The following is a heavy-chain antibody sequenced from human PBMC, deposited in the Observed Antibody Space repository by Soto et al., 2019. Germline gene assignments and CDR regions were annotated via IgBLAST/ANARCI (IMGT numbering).Heavy chain of an antibody. CDR2: VYYSGTT. J-gene: IGHJ4*02. D-gene: IGHD4-17*01. CDR1: GGSVSNKTYY. CDR3: ARTTAVPNTLRSRYFFDY. Sequence: PSETLSLTCSVSGGSVSNKTYYWSWIRQPPGKRLEWIGYVYYSGTTNYNPSLKSRVTVSVDLSKNQFSLRLSSVTTADTALYYCARTTAVPNTLRSRYFFDYWGQGTLVTVSS. V-gene: IGHV4-61*01.